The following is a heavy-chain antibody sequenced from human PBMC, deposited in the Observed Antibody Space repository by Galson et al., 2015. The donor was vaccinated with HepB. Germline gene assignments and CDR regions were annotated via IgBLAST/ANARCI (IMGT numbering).Heavy chain of an antibody. CDR2: IRSKAYGGTT. CDR3: TRAGWYDFYFFDY. Sequence: SPRLSCAASGFTFGDYAMGWFRQAPGKGLEWVGFIRSKAYGGTTEYAASVKGRFTIPRDDSKSIAYLQMNSLKTEDTAVYYCTRAGWYDFYFFDYWGQGTLVTVSS. CDR1: GFTFGDYA. V-gene: IGHV3-49*03. D-gene: IGHD3-3*01. J-gene: IGHJ4*02.